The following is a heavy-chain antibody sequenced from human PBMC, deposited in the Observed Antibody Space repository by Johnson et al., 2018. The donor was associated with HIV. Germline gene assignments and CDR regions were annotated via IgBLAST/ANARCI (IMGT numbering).Heavy chain of an antibody. CDR2: ISYDGSNK. V-gene: IGHV3-30-3*01. D-gene: IGHD2-8*02. J-gene: IGHJ3*02. Sequence: QVQLVESGGGVVQPGRSLRLSCAASGFTFSSYAMHWVRQAPGKGLEWVAVISYDGSNKYYADSVKGRFTISRDNAKNSLYLQMNSLRAEDTAVYYCARGRTLYWGDAFDIWGQGTMVTVSS. CDR3: ARGRTLYWGDAFDI. CDR1: GFTFSSYA.